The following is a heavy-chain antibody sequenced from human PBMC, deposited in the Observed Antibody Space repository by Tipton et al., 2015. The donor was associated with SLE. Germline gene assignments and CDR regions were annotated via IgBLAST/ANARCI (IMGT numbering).Heavy chain of an antibody. CDR3: ARGKAGDSYYYYYMDV. D-gene: IGHD7-27*01. CDR1: RDSFSDYF. J-gene: IGHJ6*03. V-gene: IGHV4-34*01. Sequence: TLSLTCAVYRDSFSDYFWTWIRQPPGKGLQWIGEINHGRGTNYSPSLKSRVTISLDKSQNQFSLKLSSVTAADTAVYYCARGKAGDSYYYYYMDVWGKGTTVTVSS. CDR2: INHGRGT.